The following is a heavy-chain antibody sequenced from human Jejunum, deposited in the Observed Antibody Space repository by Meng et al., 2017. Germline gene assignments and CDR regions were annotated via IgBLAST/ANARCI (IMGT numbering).Heavy chain of an antibody. CDR3: TKDGAVSSGWSLHHWFDP. Sequence: GESLKISCVASGLTFSSFAMTWVRQAPGKGLEWVSSITGSGGGGSGGTTYYADSVSGRFTISRDNSKKTLYLQMNSLRAEDTAVYYCTKDGAVSSGWSLHHWFDPWGQGTLVTVSS. CDR2: ITGSGGGGSGGTT. D-gene: IGHD6-19*01. V-gene: IGHV3-23*01. CDR1: GLTFSSFA. J-gene: IGHJ5*02.